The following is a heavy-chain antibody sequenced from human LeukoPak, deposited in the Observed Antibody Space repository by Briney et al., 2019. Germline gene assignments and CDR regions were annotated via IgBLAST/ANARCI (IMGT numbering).Heavy chain of an antibody. Sequence: ASVKVSCRTSGYTFSSYGITWVRQAPGQGLEWVGWIRGDNGDTNYAQKLQGRVTMTTDTSTSTAYMELRSLGSDETAVFYCARVDLLTGYYFFDYWGQGTLVTVSS. CDR2: IRGDNGDT. CDR3: ARVDLLTGYYFFDY. CDR1: GYTFSSYG. V-gene: IGHV1-18*01. D-gene: IGHD3-9*01. J-gene: IGHJ4*02.